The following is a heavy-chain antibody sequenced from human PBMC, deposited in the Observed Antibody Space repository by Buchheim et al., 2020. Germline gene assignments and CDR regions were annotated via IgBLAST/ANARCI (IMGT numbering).Heavy chain of an antibody. V-gene: IGHV4-39*01. CDR2: ISYSGGT. D-gene: IGHD4-17*01. J-gene: IGHJ4*02. CDR1: GGSISSSTYF. CDR3: ASTTTVTNPIYY. Sequence: QLQLQESGPGLVKPSETLSLTCTVSGGSISSSTYFWGWTRQPPGKGLEWIGSISYSGGTFYNPSLKSRVTISVDTPKNKFSLKLSSVTAVDTTVYYCASTTTVTNPIYYWGQGTL.